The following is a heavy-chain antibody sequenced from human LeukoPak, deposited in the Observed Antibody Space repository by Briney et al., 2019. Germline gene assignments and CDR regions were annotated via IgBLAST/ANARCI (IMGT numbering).Heavy chain of an antibody. CDR1: GFTFSSHA. J-gene: IGHJ2*01. V-gene: IGHV3-23*01. CDR2: ISGSGGST. D-gene: IGHD6-19*01. Sequence: GGSLRLSCAASGFTFSSHAMSWVRQAPGKGLEWVSGISGSGGSTYYADSVKGRFIISRDNSKNTLYLQMNNLRAEDTAVYYCAKAARSSVAGLFFDLWGRGTLVTVSS. CDR3: AKAARSSVAGLFFDL.